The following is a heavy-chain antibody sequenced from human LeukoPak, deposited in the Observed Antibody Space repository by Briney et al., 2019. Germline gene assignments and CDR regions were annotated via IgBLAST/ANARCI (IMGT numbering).Heavy chain of an antibody. V-gene: IGHV4-59*01. CDR1: GGSISSYY. Sequence: SETLSLTCTVSGGSISSYYWSWIRQPPGKGLEWIGYIYYSGSTNYNPSLKSRVTISVDTSKTQFSLKLSSVTAADTAVYYCAREVDGHFDYWGQGTLVTVSS. D-gene: IGHD5-24*01. CDR2: IYYSGST. CDR3: AREVDGHFDY. J-gene: IGHJ4*02.